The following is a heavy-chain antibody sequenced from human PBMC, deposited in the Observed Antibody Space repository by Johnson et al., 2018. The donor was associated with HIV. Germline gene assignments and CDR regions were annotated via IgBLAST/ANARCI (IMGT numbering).Heavy chain of an antibody. V-gene: IGHV3-30*04. CDR2: ISYDGSDI. CDR1: GFTFSSYA. D-gene: IGHD3-16*01. J-gene: IGHJ3*02. CDR3: ARGSRYTYDNDDVYLLQAFDI. Sequence: VQLVESGGGVVPPGRSLRLSCAASGFTFSSYAMHWVRQAPAKGLAWVAVISYDGSDIYYADSVKGRFPVSRDNSKNTLYLQVNSLRAEDAAVYYCARGSRYTYDNDDVYLLQAFDIWGQGTMVTVYS.